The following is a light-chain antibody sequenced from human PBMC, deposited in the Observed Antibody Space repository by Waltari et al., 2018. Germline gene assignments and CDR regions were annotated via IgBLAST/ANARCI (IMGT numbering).Light chain of an antibody. CDR1: SLRSDY. V-gene: IGLV3-19*01. Sequence: SSELTQDPAVSVALGQTVRITCQGDSLRSDYESWYQQKPGQAPGLVIYGNNNRPSGIPDRFSGSSSGNTASLTITGAQAEDEADYYCNSRDSSGNHLNVVFGGGTKLTVL. CDR2: GNN. J-gene: IGLJ2*01. CDR3: NSRDSSGNHLNVV.